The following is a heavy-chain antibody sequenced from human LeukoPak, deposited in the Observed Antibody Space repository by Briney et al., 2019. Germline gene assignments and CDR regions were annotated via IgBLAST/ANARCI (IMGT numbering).Heavy chain of an antibody. CDR3: SRGFEEWGGADS. CDR2: ISSNGTT. V-gene: IGHV4-39*01. D-gene: IGHD3-10*01. J-gene: IGHJ4*02. CDR1: GVSVRSRGFS. Sequence: SETMSLTCTVSGVSVRSRGFSWGWIRQPPGKGLEWIATISSNGTTHYNPSVRSRVTISVDTSKNQFSVKLRPVAAADTAVYYCSRGFEEWGGADSWGQGTLVTVSS.